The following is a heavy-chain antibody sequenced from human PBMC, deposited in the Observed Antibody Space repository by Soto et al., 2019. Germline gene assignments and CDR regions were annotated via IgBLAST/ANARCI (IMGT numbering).Heavy chain of an antibody. J-gene: IGHJ3*01. Sequence: PGESLKISCKASGYKFTTFWLNWVRQTPGKGLEWLGRIDPTDSFTNYSPPFEGHVTISVDRSISTAYLQWNSLQASDTVIYYCARPASGGSRDAFAVWGQGTTATVSS. D-gene: IGHD2-15*01. CDR3: ARPASGGSRDAFAV. CDR2: IDPTDSFT. CDR1: GYKFTTFW. V-gene: IGHV5-10-1*01.